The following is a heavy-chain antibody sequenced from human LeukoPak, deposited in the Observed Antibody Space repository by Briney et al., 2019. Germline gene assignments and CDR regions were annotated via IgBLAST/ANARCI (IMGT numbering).Heavy chain of an antibody. D-gene: IGHD1-1*01. CDR2: INTDGSST. CDR1: GFTFSSYW. Sequence: GGSLRLSCAPSGFTFSSYWMQWLRQVPGKGLVWVSRINTDGSSTTYADSVKGRFTISRDNTENTLYLQMSSLRAEDTAVYYCAREWKKTGAFDHWGQGTLVTVSS. CDR3: AREWKKTGAFDH. V-gene: IGHV3-74*01. J-gene: IGHJ4*02.